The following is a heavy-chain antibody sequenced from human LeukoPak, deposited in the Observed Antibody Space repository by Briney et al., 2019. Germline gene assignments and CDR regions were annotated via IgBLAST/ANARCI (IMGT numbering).Heavy chain of an antibody. CDR1: GLTFTNYG. J-gene: IGHJ4*02. Sequence: PGGSLRLSCVASGLTFTNYGMMWVRQAPGKGLVWVSYINSDGRSTTYADSVKGRFTISRDNAKNSLYLQMNSLRAEDTAVYYCARVGAPYYYDSSGRCLDYWGQGTLVTVSS. V-gene: IGHV3-74*01. CDR2: INSDGRST. CDR3: ARVGAPYYYDSSGRCLDY. D-gene: IGHD3-22*01.